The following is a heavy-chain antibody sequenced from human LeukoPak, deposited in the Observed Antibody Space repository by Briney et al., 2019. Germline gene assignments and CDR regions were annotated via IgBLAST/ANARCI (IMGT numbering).Heavy chain of an antibody. CDR2: IYYSGST. CDR1: GGSISSYY. V-gene: IGHV4-59*01. J-gene: IGHJ4*02. D-gene: IGHD5-24*01. CDR3: ARRDGYNYLWGY. Sequence: SETLSLTGTVSGGSISSYYWGWIRHPPGKGLEGIGYIYYSGSTNYNPSLKSRVTISVDTSKNQFSLKLSSVTAADTAVYYCARRDGYNYLWGYWGQGTLVTVSS.